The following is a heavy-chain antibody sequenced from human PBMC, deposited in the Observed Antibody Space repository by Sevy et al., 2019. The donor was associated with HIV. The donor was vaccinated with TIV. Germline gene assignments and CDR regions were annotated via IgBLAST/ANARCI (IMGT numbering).Heavy chain of an antibody. CDR2: INHSGST. D-gene: IGHD2-2*01. CDR3: ARHCSGTSCSHAFDI. V-gene: IGHV4-34*01. J-gene: IGHJ3*02. CDR1: GGSFSGYY. Sequence: SETLSLTCAVYGGSFSGYYWSWIRQPPGKGLEWIGEINHSGSTNYNPSLKSRVNISVDTYKNQFSLKLSSVTAADTAVYYCARHCSGTSCSHAFDIWGQGTMVTVSS.